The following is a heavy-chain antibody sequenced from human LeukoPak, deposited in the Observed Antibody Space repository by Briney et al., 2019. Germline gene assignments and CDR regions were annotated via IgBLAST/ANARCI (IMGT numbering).Heavy chain of an antibody. CDR3: TREYDFWSGYRYYYYYYYMDV. CDR2: IRSNANSYAT. CDR1: GFTFSGSA. V-gene: IGHV3-73*01. Sequence: PGWSLRLSCAACGFTFSGSAMQWVRQASGEGLEWVGRIRSNANSYATAYDAAVKGRFPISRDDSKNTAYLQMNSLKTEDTAVYYCTREYDFWSGYRYYYYYYYMDVWGKGNTVTVSS. D-gene: IGHD3-3*01. J-gene: IGHJ6*03.